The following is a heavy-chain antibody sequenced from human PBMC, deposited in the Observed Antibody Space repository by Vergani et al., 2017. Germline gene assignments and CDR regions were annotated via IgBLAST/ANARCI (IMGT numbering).Heavy chain of an antibody. CDR1: GGSMSGYS. CDR2: MYHSGST. Sequence: QVRLQESGPGLVKPSETLSLTCSASGGSMSGYSWRWIRQPPGKELEWIGYMYHSGSTNYNPSLETRVTITGDTSKNQFSLKLNSVTAADTAVYYCGRGANFYGLGSRLLDLWGEGILVTVSS. J-gene: IGHJ5*02. D-gene: IGHD3-10*01. V-gene: IGHV4-59*01. CDR3: GRGANFYGLGSRLLDL.